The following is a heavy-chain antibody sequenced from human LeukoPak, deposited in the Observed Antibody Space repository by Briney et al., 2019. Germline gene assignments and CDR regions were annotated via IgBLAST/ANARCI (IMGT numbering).Heavy chain of an antibody. V-gene: IGHV1-2*02. CDR3: ARGFRGITIFGVVMYYFDY. D-gene: IGHD3-3*01. CDR2: IHPNSGGT. J-gene: IGHJ4*02. Sequence: GASVKVSCKASGYTFTGYYMHWVRQAPGHGLEWMGSIHPNSGGTNYAQKFQGRVTMTRDTSISTAYMELSRLRSDDTAVYYCARGFRGITIFGVVMYYFDYWGQGTLVTVSS. CDR1: GYTFTGYY.